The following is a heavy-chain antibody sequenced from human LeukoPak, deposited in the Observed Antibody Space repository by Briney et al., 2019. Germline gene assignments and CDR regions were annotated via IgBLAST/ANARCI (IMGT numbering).Heavy chain of an antibody. Sequence: GASVKVSCKVSGYTLTELSMHWVRQAPGKGLEWMGGFDPEDGETIYAQKFQGRVTMTEDTSTDTAYMELSSLRSEDTAVYYCATLGVGVAATNWPRSEYFQHWGQGTLVTVSS. V-gene: IGHV1-24*01. CDR1: GYTLTELS. D-gene: IGHD2-15*01. J-gene: IGHJ1*01. CDR2: FDPEDGET. CDR3: ATLGVGVAATNWPRSEYFQH.